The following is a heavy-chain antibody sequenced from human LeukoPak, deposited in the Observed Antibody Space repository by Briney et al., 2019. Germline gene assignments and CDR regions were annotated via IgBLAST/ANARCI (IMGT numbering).Heavy chain of an antibody. CDR3: ARSHLTYGTSYYYYMDV. CDR1: GFTFSDYY. Sequence: PGGSLRLSCVASGFTFSDYYMSWIRQAPGKGLEWVSYISSSGSTIYYADSVKGRFTISRDNAKNSLYLQMNSLRAEDTAVYYCARSHLTYGTSYYYYMDVWGKGTTVTVSS. CDR2: ISSSGSTI. J-gene: IGHJ6*03. D-gene: IGHD4-17*01. V-gene: IGHV3-11*04.